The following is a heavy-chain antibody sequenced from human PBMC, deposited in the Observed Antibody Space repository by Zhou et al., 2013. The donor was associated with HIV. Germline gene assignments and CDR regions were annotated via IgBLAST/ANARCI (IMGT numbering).Heavy chain of an antibody. CDR3: ARVGVAYCGGPSCGDDAFDI. D-gene: IGHD2-21*01. J-gene: IGHJ3*02. V-gene: IGHV1-46*01. CDR2: INPSGGST. Sequence: QVQLVQSGAEVKKPGASVKVSCKASGYTFTSYYMHWVRQAPGQGLEWMGIINPSGGSTSYAQKFQGRVTMTRDTSTSTVYMELSSLRSEDTAVYYCARVGVAYCGGPSCGDDAFDIWGQGTMVTVSS. CDR1: GYTFTSYY.